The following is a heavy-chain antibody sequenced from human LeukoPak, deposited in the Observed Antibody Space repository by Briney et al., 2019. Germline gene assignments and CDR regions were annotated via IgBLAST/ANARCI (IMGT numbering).Heavy chain of an antibody. J-gene: IGHJ4*02. CDR3: ARIAVTTSRQDY. V-gene: IGHV1-24*01. D-gene: IGHD4-17*01. CDR1: GYTLTELS. CDR2: FGPEDGET. Sequence: ASVKVSCKVSGYTLTELSMHWVRQAPGKGLEWMGGFGPEDGETIYAQKFQGRVTMTEDTSTDTAYMELSSLRSEDTAVYYCARIAVTTSRQDYWGQGTLVTVSS.